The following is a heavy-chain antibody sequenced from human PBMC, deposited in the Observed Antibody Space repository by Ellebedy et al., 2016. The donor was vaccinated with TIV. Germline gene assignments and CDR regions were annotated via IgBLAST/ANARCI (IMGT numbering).Heavy chain of an antibody. V-gene: IGHV3-23*01. D-gene: IGHD5-12*01. Sequence: PGGSLRLSCAASGFSFSNYAMSRVRQAPGKGLEWVSTISASGDNSYYADSVKGRFTISRDISKNTLFLQMNSLSAEDTAIYYCARGSGEYSGYDWKWGQGTLVTVSS. J-gene: IGHJ4*02. CDR2: ISASGDNS. CDR3: ARGSGEYSGYDWK. CDR1: GFSFSNYA.